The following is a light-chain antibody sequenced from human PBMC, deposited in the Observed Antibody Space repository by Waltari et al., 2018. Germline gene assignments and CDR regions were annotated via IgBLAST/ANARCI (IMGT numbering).Light chain of an antibody. V-gene: IGKV1-39*01. Sequence: DIQMTQSPSSLSASVGDRVTITCRASQSISSYLNWYQQKPGKAPKLLIYAASSLQSGVPSRFSGSGSGTDFTLTISSLQPEDFATYYCQQSYSTPRNTFGQGTKLGIK. CDR1: QSISSY. CDR2: AAS. CDR3: QQSYSTPRNT. J-gene: IGKJ2*01.